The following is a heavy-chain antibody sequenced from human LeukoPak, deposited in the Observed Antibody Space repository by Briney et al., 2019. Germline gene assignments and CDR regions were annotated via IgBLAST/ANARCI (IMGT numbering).Heavy chain of an antibody. D-gene: IGHD3-3*01. V-gene: IGHV3-20*04. CDR2: INWNDDTT. CDR1: GFTFDDYA. J-gene: IGHJ4*02. Sequence: GGSLGLSCAASGFTFDDYAMNWVRQAPGKGLEWVSGINWNDDTTSYADSVKGRFTISRDNAKKSLYLQMDSLRAEDTALYYCARARRSHYYTGYYFDYWGQGTLVTVSS. CDR3: ARARRSHYYTGYYFDY.